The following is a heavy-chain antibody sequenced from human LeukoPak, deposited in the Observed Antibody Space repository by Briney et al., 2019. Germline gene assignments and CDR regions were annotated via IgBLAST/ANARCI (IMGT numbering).Heavy chain of an antibody. CDR2: IYSGGST. J-gene: IGHJ4*02. V-gene: IGHV3-66*02. Sequence: GGSLRLSCAASGFTVSSNYMSWVHQAPGKGLEWVSVIYSGGSTYYADSVKGRFTISRDNSKNTLYLQMNSLRAEDTAVYYCARGYYDRGGPFDYWGQGTLVTVSS. D-gene: IGHD3-22*01. CDR1: GFTVSSNY. CDR3: ARGYYDRGGPFDY.